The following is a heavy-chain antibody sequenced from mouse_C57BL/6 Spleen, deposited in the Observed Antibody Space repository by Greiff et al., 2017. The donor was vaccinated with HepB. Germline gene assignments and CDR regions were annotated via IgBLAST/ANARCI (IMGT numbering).Heavy chain of an antibody. CDR1: GYTFTSYG. Sequence: VQLQQSGAELARPGASVKLSCKASGYTFTSYGISWVKQRTGQGLEWIGEIYPRSGNTYYNEKFKGKATLTADKSSSTAYMELRSLTSEDSAVYFCARSGTERGFAYGGQGTRVTVSA. D-gene: IGHD3-3*01. V-gene: IGHV1-81*01. CDR3: ARSGTERGFAY. CDR2: IYPRSGNT. J-gene: IGHJ3*01.